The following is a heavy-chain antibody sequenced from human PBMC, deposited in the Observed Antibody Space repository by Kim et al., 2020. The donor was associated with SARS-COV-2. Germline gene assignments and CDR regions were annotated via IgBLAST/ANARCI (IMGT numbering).Heavy chain of an antibody. V-gene: IGHV3-21*01. J-gene: IGHJ4*02. CDR3: ARTFPPLRLEPEDY. Sequence: AGSVKGRFTNSRDNAKNSLYLQMDYLRAEDTAVYYCARTFPPLRLEPEDYWGQGTLVSVSS.